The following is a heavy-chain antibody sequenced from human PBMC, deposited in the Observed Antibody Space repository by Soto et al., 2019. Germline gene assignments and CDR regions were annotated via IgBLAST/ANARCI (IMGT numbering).Heavy chain of an antibody. CDR1: GFTFSSYG. CDR2: ISYDGSNK. Sequence: QVQLVESGGGVVQPGRSLRLSCAASGFTFSSYGMHWVRQAPGKGLEWVAVISYDGSNKYYADSVKGRFTISRDNSKNTLYLQMNSLRAEDTAVYYCAKDGSPTMIVAGPFDYWGQGTLVTVSS. D-gene: IGHD3-22*01. J-gene: IGHJ4*02. CDR3: AKDGSPTMIVAGPFDY. V-gene: IGHV3-30*18.